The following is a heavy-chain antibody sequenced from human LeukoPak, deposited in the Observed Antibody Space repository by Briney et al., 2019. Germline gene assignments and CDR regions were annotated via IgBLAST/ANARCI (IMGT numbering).Heavy chain of an antibody. J-gene: IGHJ4*02. CDR2: MLQGGST. D-gene: IGHD5-12*01. Sequence: GGSLRLSCAASGFTFSSYAMSWVRQAPGKGLEWVSLMLQGGSTYYADSVKGRFTISRDNSKNTLYLQMNSLRDEDTAVYYCARGFSGHGLFDYWGQGTLVTVSS. V-gene: IGHV3-53*01. CDR3: ARGFSGHGLFDY. CDR1: GFTFSSYA.